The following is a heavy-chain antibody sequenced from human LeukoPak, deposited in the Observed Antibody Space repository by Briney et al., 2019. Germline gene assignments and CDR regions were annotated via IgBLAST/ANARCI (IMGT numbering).Heavy chain of an antibody. D-gene: IGHD6-13*01. CDR2: INHSGST. Sequence: SETLSLTCAVYGGSFSGYYWSWIRQPPGKGLEWIGEINHSGSTNYNPSLKSRVTISVDTSKNQFSLKLSSVTAADTAVYYCAASSSWYYFDYWGQGTLVTVSS. J-gene: IGHJ4*02. V-gene: IGHV4-34*01. CDR1: GGSFSGYY. CDR3: AASSSWYYFDY.